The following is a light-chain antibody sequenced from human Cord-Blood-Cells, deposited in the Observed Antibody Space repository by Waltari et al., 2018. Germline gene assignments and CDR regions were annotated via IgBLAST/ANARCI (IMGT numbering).Light chain of an antibody. CDR1: ALPKQY. CDR2: KDS. J-gene: IGLJ2*01. V-gene: IGLV3-25*02. CDR3: QSADSSGTYVV. Sequence: SYELTQPSSVSVSPGQTARITCSGDALPKQYAYWYQQKPGQAPVLVRYKDSERPSGIPERFSGSSSGTTVTLTISGVQAEDEADYYCQSADSSGTYVVFGGGTKLTVL.